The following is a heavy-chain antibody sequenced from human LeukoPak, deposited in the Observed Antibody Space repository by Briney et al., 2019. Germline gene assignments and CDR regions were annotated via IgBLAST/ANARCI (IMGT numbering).Heavy chain of an antibody. Sequence: GGSLRLSCAASGFTFSSYSMNWVRQAPGKGLEWVSSISSSSSYIYYADSVKGRFTISRDNAKNSLYLQMNSLRAEDTAVYYCARERRYYGSGSYHTDYWGQGTLVTVSS. CDR2: ISSSSSYI. V-gene: IGHV3-21*04. CDR3: ARERRYYGSGSYHTDY. J-gene: IGHJ4*02. D-gene: IGHD3-10*01. CDR1: GFTFSSYS.